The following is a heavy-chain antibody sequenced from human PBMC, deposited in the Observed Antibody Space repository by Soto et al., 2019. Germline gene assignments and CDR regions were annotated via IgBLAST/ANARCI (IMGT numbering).Heavy chain of an antibody. CDR2: INHSGST. CDR1: GGSFSGYY. Sequence: SETLSLTCAVYGGSFSGYYWSWIRQPPGKGLEWIGEINHSGSTNYNPSLKSRVTISVDTSKNQFSLKLSSVTAADTAVHYCARDRRKIFGVVIYYYGMDVWGQGTTVTVSS. CDR3: ARDRRKIFGVVIYYYGMDV. D-gene: IGHD3-3*01. V-gene: IGHV4-34*01. J-gene: IGHJ6*02.